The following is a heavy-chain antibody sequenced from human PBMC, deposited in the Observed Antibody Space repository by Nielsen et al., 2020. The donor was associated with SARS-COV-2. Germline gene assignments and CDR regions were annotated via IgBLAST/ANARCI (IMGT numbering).Heavy chain of an antibody. CDR2: INWNGGST. CDR3: AKTTGGVDY. CDR1: GFTFDEYG. D-gene: IGHD1-14*01. V-gene: IGHV3-20*04. J-gene: IGHJ4*02. Sequence: GGSLRLSCAASGFTFDEYGMSWVRQAPGKGLEWVSGINWNGGSTNYADSVKGRFTISRDNAKNSLYLQMNSLRAEDTAVYYCAKTTGGVDYWGQGTLVTVSS.